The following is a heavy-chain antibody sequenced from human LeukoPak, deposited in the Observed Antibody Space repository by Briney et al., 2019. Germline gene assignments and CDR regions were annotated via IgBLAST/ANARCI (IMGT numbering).Heavy chain of an antibody. V-gene: IGHV3-30*18. CDR2: ISYDGSNK. CDR1: GFTFSSYG. D-gene: IGHD3-10*01. J-gene: IGHJ4*02. CDR3: AKGFDDYYGSGSHPFDY. Sequence: TGRSLRLSCAASGFTFSSYGMHWVRQAPGKGLEWVAVISYDGSNKYYAGSVKGRLTISRDNSKNTLYLQMNSLRAEDTAVYYCAKGFDDYYGSGSHPFDYWGQGTLVTVSS.